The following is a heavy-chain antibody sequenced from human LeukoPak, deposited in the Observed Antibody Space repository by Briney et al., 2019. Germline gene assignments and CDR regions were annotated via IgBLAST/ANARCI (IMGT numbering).Heavy chain of an antibody. D-gene: IGHD2-2*01. Sequence: ASVKVSCKASGYTFTGYYMHWVRQAPGQGLEWMGRINPNSGGTNYAQKFQGRATMTRDTSISTAYMELSRLRSDDTAVYYCARDYCSSTSCLFDYWGQGTLVTVSS. CDR2: INPNSGGT. J-gene: IGHJ4*02. CDR3: ARDYCSSTSCLFDY. CDR1: GYTFTGYY. V-gene: IGHV1-2*06.